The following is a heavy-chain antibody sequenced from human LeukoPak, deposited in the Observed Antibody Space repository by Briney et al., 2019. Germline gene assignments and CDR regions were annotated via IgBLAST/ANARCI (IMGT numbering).Heavy chain of an antibody. J-gene: IGHJ4*02. D-gene: IGHD3-10*01. CDR2: ISSSGSTI. V-gene: IGHV3-48*03. CDR3: ASDRGFHFDF. CDR1: GFPFSSYE. Sequence: GGSLRLSCTASGFPFSSYEMNWVRQAPGKGLEWVSYISSSGSTIYYADSVKGRFTISRDNANNSLYLQMNSLRAEDTAVYYCASDRGFHFDFWGQGALVTVSS.